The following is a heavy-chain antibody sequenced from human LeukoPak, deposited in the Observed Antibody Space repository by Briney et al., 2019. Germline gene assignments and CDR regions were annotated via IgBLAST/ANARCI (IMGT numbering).Heavy chain of an antibody. V-gene: IGHV3-64*01. J-gene: IGHJ4*02. CDR3: ARGYCSSTSCPYYFDY. CDR1: GFTFSSYA. Sequence: PGGSLRLSCAASGFTFSSYAMHWVRQAPGKGLEYVSAISSNGGSTYYANSVKGRFTISRDNSKNTLYLQIGSLRAEDMAVYYCARGYCSSTSCPYYFDYWGQGTLVTVSS. CDR2: ISSNGGST. D-gene: IGHD2-2*01.